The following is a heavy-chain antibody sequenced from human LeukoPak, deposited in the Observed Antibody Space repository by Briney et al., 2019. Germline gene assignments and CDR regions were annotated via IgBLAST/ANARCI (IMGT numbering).Heavy chain of an antibody. J-gene: IGHJ6*02. CDR1: GGSISSGDYY. CDR3: ARVVPATYYYYGMDV. V-gene: IGHV4-30-4*01. Sequence: SETLSLTCTVSGGSISSGDYYWSWIRQPPGKGLEWIGYIYYSGSTYYNPSLKSRVTISVDTSKNQFSLKLSSVTAADTAVYYCARVVPATYYYYGMDVWGQGTMVTVSS. D-gene: IGHD2-2*01. CDR2: IYYSGST.